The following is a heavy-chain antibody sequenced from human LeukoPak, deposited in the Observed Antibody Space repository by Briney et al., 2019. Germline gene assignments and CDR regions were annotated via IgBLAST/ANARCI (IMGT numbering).Heavy chain of an antibody. Sequence: PGRSLRLSCAASGFTFSSYGMHWVRQAPGKGLEWVAVIWYDGSNKYYADSVKGLFTISRDNSKNTLYLQMNSLRAEDTAVYYCARDGYYGSGSYPSYFDYWGQGTLVTVSS. CDR2: IWYDGSNK. CDR1: GFTFSSYG. CDR3: ARDGYYGSGSYPSYFDY. D-gene: IGHD3-10*01. V-gene: IGHV3-33*01. J-gene: IGHJ4*02.